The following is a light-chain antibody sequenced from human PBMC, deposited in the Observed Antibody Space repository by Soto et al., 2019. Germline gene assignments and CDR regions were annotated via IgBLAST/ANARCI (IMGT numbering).Light chain of an antibody. CDR1: QSLLFIDGNSY. Sequence: DVVMTQSPLSLPVTLGEPASISCRSSQSLLFIDGNSYLSWFQQRPGQSPRRLLYRASNRDSGVPDRFSGSGSGTDFTLKISRVEAEDVGIYYCMQGTHWPPVTFCQGTKLEIK. CDR3: MQGTHWPPVT. CDR2: RAS. V-gene: IGKV2-30*01. J-gene: IGKJ2*01.